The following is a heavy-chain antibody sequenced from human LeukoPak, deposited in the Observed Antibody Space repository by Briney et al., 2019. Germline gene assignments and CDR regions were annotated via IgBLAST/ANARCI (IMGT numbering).Heavy chain of an antibody. V-gene: IGHV3-48*01. CDR2: IGSDSSIT. Sequence: GGSLRLSCAASGFTFSRYSMNWVRQAPGKGLEWVSYIGSDSSITHYADSVKGRFTISRDNAKNSLYLQMNSLRAEDTAVYYCARGTTRYCSSTSCYTGFDYWGQGTLVTVSS. CDR3: ARGTTRYCSSTSCYTGFDY. D-gene: IGHD2-2*02. J-gene: IGHJ4*02. CDR1: GFTFSRYS.